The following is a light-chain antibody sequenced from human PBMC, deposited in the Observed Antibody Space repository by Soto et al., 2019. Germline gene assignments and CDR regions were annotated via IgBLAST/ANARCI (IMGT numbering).Light chain of an antibody. Sequence: DIVMTQSPATLSVSPGERATLSCRASQSVSSSLAWYQQKPCQAPRLLIYGTSTRATDIPARFSGSGYRTEFTLTISSLQSEDSAVSYCQQHHTWPQTFRQGTEVDIK. CDR1: QSVSSS. V-gene: IGKV3-15*01. CDR3: QQHHTWPQT. J-gene: IGKJ1*01. CDR2: GTS.